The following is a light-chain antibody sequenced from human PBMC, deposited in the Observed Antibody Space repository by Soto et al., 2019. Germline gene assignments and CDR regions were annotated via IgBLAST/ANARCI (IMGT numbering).Light chain of an antibody. CDR2: RAS. CDR1: QSVSSD. Sequence: EIVMTQSPATLSVSPGERATLSCRASQSVSSDLAWYQQKPGQAPRLLIYRASTRATGVPARFSGSGSGTEFTLTISSLQSEDFGVYYCQQYNNWPRATFGGGTKVDIK. CDR3: QQYNNWPRAT. J-gene: IGKJ4*01. V-gene: IGKV3-15*01.